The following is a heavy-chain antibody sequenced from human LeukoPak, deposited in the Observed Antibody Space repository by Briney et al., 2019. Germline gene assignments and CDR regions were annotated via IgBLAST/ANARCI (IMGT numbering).Heavy chain of an antibody. J-gene: IGHJ4*02. V-gene: IGHV1-2*02. CDR2: ISPNSGGT. CDR3: ARGGGRYSVDY. D-gene: IGHD1-26*01. CDR1: GYTFIDYY. Sequence: ASVKVSCKASGYTFIDYYMHWVRQAPGQGLEWIGWISPNSGGTKYVQKFQGRVTMTRDTSITTVYMELSGRSFDATAVYYCARGGGRYSVDYWGQGTLVIVSS.